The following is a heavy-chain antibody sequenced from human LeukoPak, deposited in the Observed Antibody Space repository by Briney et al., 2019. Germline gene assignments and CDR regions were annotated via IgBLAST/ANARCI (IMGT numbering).Heavy chain of an antibody. J-gene: IGHJ4*02. CDR3: ARVPGDDYSNPHFDY. D-gene: IGHD4-11*01. CDR1: GYTFTSYY. CDR2: INPSGGST. V-gene: IGHV1-46*01. Sequence: ASVKVSCKASGYTFTSYYMHWVRQAPGQGLEWMGIINPSGGSTSYAQKFQGRVTITRNTSISTAYMELSSLRSEDTAVYYCARVPGDDYSNPHFDYWGQGTLVTVSS.